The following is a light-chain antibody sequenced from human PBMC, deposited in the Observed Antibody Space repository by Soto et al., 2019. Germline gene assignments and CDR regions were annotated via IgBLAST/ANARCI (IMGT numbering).Light chain of an antibody. Sequence: DIQMTQSPASLAASLGDRITISCRASQTISNYLNWYHQKPGEAPKILIYGASTLQSGVPSSVSGSGSGTEFTLSISSLRPEDFGTYYCQQSYNVPFTFGPGTKV. CDR3: QQSYNVPFT. CDR2: GAS. J-gene: IGKJ3*01. V-gene: IGKV1-39*01. CDR1: QTISNY.